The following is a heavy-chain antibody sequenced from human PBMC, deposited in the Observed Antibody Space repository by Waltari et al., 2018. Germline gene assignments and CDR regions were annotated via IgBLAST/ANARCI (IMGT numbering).Heavy chain of an antibody. J-gene: IGHJ6*02. D-gene: IGHD3-10*01. CDR1: GYTFTSYD. CDR2: RNPNSGNT. CDR3: ARGVFIYRTGVV. Sequence: QVQLVQSGAEVKKPGASVKVSCKASGYTFTSYDINWVRQATGQGLEWMGWRNPNSGNTGYEQKSQGRHTITRNTSISIAYRELSSLRSEDTAVYYCARGVFIYRTGVVWGQGTTVTVSS. V-gene: IGHV1-8*01.